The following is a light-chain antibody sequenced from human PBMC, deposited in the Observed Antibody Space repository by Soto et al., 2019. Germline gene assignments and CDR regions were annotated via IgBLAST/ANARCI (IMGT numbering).Light chain of an antibody. CDR3: QQYSSSPLT. V-gene: IGKV3-20*01. J-gene: IGKJ4*01. Sequence: EIVVTQSPGTLSLSPGEGATLSCRASQSVSSSYLAWYQQKPGQAPRLLIYSASNRATGIPDRFSGSGSGTDFTLTISRLEPEDFAVYYCQQYSSSPLTFGGGTKVEIK. CDR1: QSVSSSY. CDR2: SAS.